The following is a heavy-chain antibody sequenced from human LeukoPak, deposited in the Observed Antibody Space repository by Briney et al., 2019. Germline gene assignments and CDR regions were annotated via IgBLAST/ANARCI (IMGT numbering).Heavy chain of an antibody. CDR1: GGSISSGGYY. Sequence: SQTLSLTCTVSGGSISSGGYYWSWIRQHPGKGLEWIGYIYYSGSTYYNPSLKSRVTISVDTSKNQFSLKLSSVTAVDTAVYYCAREHYDSSGYYDDYWGQGTLVTVSS. V-gene: IGHV4-31*03. CDR2: IYYSGST. J-gene: IGHJ4*02. D-gene: IGHD3-22*01. CDR3: AREHYDSSGYYDDY.